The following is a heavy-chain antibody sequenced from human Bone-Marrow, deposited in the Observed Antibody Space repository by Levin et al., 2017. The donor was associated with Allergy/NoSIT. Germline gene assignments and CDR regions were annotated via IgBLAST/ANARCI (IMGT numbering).Heavy chain of an antibody. CDR2: VHHSGST. J-gene: IGHJ3*01. CDR1: GGSITTYY. Sequence: SGGSLRLSCTVSGGSITTYYWNWIRQSQGKGLEWIGYVHHSGSTKYNPSLKSRVTMSVDSSKNQFSLNLSSLTAADTAVYYCAKWDESIKGFYVWGQGTTVAVSS. D-gene: IGHD3-3*02. V-gene: IGHV4-59*01. CDR3: AKWDESIKGFYV.